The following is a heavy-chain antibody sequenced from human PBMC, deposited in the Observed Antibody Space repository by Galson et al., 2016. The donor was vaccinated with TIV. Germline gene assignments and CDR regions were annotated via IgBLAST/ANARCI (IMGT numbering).Heavy chain of an antibody. V-gene: IGHV1-18*01. Sequence: SVKVSCKASGYTLSSYSISWVRQAPGQGLEWMGWISGYNGNKNYAQKFQDRVTMTTDTSTNTAYMELRSLRSDDTAVYYCARAPTKTFDFWSGFDNSFCMDVWGKGTTVTVSS. CDR3: ARAPTKTFDFWSGFDNSFCMDV. CDR2: ISGYNGNK. CDR1: GYTLSSYS. D-gene: IGHD3-3*01. J-gene: IGHJ6*04.